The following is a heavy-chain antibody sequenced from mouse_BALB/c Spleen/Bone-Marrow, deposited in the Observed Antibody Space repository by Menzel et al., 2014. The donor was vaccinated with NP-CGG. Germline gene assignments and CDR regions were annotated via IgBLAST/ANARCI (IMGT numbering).Heavy chain of an antibody. V-gene: IGHV14-3*02. CDR1: GFNIKDTY. J-gene: IGHJ4*01. CDR2: IDPANGNT. Sequence: VQLQQSGADLVKPGASVKLSCTAFGFNIKDTYMHWVKQRPEKGLEWIGRIDPANGNTKYDPKFQGKATITADTSSNTAYLQLSSLTAEDTAVYYCARWEYYAMDYWGQGTSVTVSS. CDR3: ARWEYYAMDY. D-gene: IGHD4-1*01.